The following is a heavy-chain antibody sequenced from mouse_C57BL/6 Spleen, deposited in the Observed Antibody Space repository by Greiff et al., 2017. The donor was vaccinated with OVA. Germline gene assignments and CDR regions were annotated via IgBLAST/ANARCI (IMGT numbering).Heavy chain of an antibody. CDR3: ARCYGSYYAMDY. CDR1: GYTFTSYW. J-gene: IGHJ4*01. Sequence: VKLQQPGAELVMPGASVKLSCKASGYTFTSYWMHWVKQRPGQGLEWIGEIDPSDSYTNYNQKFKGKSTLTVDKSSSTAYMQLSSLTSEDSAVYYCARCYGSYYAMDYWGQGTSVTVSS. CDR2: IDPSDSYT. V-gene: IGHV1-69*01. D-gene: IGHD1-1*01.